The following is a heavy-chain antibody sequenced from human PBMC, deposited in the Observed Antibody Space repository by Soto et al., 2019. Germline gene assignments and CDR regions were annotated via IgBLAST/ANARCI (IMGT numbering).Heavy chain of an antibody. CDR2: INHSGST. CDR3: ARGTAAAKNDY. J-gene: IGHJ4*02. V-gene: IGHV4-34*01. D-gene: IGHD6-13*01. CDR1: GGSFSGYY. Sequence: PSETLSLTCAVYGGSFSGYYWSWIRQPPGKGLEWIGEINHSGSTNYNPSLKSRVTISVDTSKNQFSLKLSSVTAADTAVYYCARGTAAAKNDYWGQGTLVTVSS.